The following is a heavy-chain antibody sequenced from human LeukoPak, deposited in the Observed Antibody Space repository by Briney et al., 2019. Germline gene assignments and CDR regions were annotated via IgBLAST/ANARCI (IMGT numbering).Heavy chain of an antibody. J-gene: IGHJ3*02. CDR1: GYTFTGYY. Sequence: ASVKVSFKASGYTFTGYYRHCVRQTPGQGLGWVGWINPNSGGTNYAQKFPGRETMTRDTSISTAYMEMSRLRSDDTAVYYCARAFRLCSNTSCYTRDAFDIWGQGTMVTVSS. CDR3: ARAFRLCSNTSCYTRDAFDI. D-gene: IGHD2-2*02. V-gene: IGHV1-2*02. CDR2: INPNSGGT.